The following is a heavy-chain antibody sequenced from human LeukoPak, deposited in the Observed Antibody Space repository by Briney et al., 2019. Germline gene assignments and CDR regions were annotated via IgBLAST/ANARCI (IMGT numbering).Heavy chain of an antibody. CDR2: IKQDGSEK. CDR1: GFTFSSYW. V-gene: IGHV3-7*01. D-gene: IGHD3-22*01. Sequence: GGSLRLSCAASGFTFSSYWMSWVRQAPGKGLEWVANIKQDGSEKYYVDSVKGRFTISRDNAKNSLYLQMNSLRAADTAVYYCARGLTYYYDSSGYFGYWGQGTLVTVSS. CDR3: ARGLTYYYDSSGYFGY. J-gene: IGHJ4*02.